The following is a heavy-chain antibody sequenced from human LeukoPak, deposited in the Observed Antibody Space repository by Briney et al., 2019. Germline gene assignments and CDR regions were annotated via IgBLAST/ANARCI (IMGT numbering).Heavy chain of an antibody. J-gene: IGHJ4*02. D-gene: IGHD3-3*01. CDR2: ITSSGEAT. CDR3: ARDREAITIFGAVILNDY. V-gene: IGHV3-23*01. CDR1: GFTFSVYA. Sequence: PGGSLRLSCDASGFTFSVYAMSWVRQGTGKGLEWVSSITSSGEATYYADSVRGRFTISRDNSRYTLYLQMNSLTAEDTAVYYCARDREAITIFGAVILNDYWGQGTLVTVSS.